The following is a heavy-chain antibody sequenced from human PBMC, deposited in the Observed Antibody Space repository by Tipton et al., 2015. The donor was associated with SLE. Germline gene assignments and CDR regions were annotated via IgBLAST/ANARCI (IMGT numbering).Heavy chain of an antibody. CDR3: ARATDWNLSPDV. CDR2: VFRGGST. V-gene: IGHV4-34*09. CDR1: GDSLSGQY. Sequence: TLSLTCSVYGDSLSGQYWSWIRQPPGKGREWIGEVFRGGSTNYSPSLESRLTISVDTSKDQFSLRLTSVTAADTAVYYCARATDWNLSPDVWGKGTTFTVSS. J-gene: IGHJ6*03. D-gene: IGHD1-7*01.